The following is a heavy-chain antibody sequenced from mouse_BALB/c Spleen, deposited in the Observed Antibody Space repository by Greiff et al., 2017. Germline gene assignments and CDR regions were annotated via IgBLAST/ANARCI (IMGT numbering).Heavy chain of an antibody. CDR3: ARDPLRYAMDY. D-gene: IGHD1-1*01. V-gene: IGHV2-6-7*01. CDR1: GFSLTGYG. J-gene: IGHJ4*01. Sequence: QVQLQQSGPGLVAPSQSLSITCTVSGFSLTGYGVNWVRQPPGKGLEWLGMIWGDGSTDYNSALKSRLSISKDNSKSQVFLKMNSMQTDDTARYYCARDPLRYAMDYWGQGTSVTVSS. CDR2: IWGDGST.